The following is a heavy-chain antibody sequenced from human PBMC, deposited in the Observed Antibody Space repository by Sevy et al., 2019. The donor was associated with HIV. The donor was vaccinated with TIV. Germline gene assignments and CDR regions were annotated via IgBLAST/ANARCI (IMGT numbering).Heavy chain of an antibody. CDR1: GFIFSGYD. CDR3: ARGGAARGRWFDP. D-gene: IGHD6-6*01. V-gene: IGHV3-30-3*01. CDR2: VSYEGSTR. J-gene: IGHJ5*02. Sequence: GGSLRLSCVAPGFIFSGYDMHWVRQAPGKGLEWVTSVSYEGSTRNYAASVEGRFTISRDRSKNTLYLQMNTLRPDDTAIYYCARGGAARGRWFDPWGQGTLVTVSS.